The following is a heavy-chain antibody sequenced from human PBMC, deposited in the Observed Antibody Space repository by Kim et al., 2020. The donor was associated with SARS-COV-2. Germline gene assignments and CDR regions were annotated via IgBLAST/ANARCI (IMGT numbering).Heavy chain of an antibody. V-gene: IGHV3-23*01. J-gene: IGHJ3*02. Sequence: GGSLRLSCAASGFTFSSYAMSWVRQAPGKGLEWVSAISGSGGSTYYADSVKGRFTISRDNSKNTLYLQMNSLRAEDTAVYYCAKVGVFVVATRRAFDNWGQGTMVTVSS. D-gene: IGHD3-3*01. CDR3: AKVGVFVVATRRAFDN. CDR1: GFTFSSYA. CDR2: ISGSGGST.